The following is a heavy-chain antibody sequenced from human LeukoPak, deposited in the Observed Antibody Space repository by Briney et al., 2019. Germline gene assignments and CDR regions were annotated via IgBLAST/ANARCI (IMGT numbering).Heavy chain of an antibody. J-gene: IGHJ4*02. CDR1: GYTFTSYY. Sequence: ASVKVSCKASGYTFTSYYMHWVRQAPGQGLEWMGIINPPTRSTNYAQKFQGRVTMTRDTSTSTVYMELSRLRSEDTAVYYCARDPPLGLGTPEYYFDYWGQGTLVTVSS. CDR3: ARDPPLGLGTPEYYFDY. CDR2: INPPTRST. D-gene: IGHD3-16*01. V-gene: IGHV1-46*01.